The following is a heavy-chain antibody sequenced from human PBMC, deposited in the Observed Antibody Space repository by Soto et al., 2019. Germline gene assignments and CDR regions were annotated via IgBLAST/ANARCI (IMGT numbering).Heavy chain of an antibody. Sequence: PGGSLRLSCAASGFTFSSYNLNWVRQAPGQGLEWVSTITGSGVSTYYADSVKGRFTISRDNSKDRLYLQMNSLRADDTAVYYCAKQADLIGYHSGSCFDFWGQGTLVTVSS. D-gene: IGHD3-10*01. J-gene: IGHJ4*01. CDR2: ITGSGVST. CDR3: AKQADLIGYHSGSCFDF. V-gene: IGHV3-23*01. CDR1: GFTFSSYN.